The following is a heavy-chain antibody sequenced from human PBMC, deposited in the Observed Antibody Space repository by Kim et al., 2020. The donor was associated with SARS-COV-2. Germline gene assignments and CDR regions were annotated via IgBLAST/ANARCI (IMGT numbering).Heavy chain of an antibody. J-gene: IGHJ3*02. CDR1: GGSVSSGSYY. CDR2: IYYSGST. V-gene: IGHV4-61*01. D-gene: IGHD7-27*01. CDR3: ARDPVTGKDAFDI. Sequence: SETLSLTCTVSGGSVSSGSYYWSWIRQPPGKGLEWIGYIYYSGSTNYNPSLKSRVTISVDTSKNQFSLKLSSVTAADTAVYYCARDPVTGKDAFDIWGQGTTVTVSS.